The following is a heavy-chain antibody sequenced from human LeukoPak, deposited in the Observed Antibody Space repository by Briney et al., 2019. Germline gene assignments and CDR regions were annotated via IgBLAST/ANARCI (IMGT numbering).Heavy chain of an antibody. J-gene: IGHJ3*02. V-gene: IGHV3-23*01. D-gene: IGHD1-26*01. CDR2: ISGGGGNT. CDR1: KFAFSSYA. Sequence: GGSLRLSCAASKFAFSSYAMSWVRQAPGKGLEWVSAISGGGGNTYYADSVKGRFTISRHNSKNTLYLQMNSLRAEDTAVYYCGKNRYSGSLSPFDIWGQGTMVTVSS. CDR3: GKNRYSGSLSPFDI.